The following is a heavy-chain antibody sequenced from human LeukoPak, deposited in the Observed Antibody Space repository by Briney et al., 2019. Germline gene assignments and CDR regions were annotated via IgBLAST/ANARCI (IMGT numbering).Heavy chain of an antibody. CDR1: GYTLTELS. D-gene: IGHD3-10*01. CDR3: ARAVTMVRGVISFDY. CDR2: FDPEDGET. Sequence: ASVKVSCKVSGYTLTELSMHWVRQAPGKGLEWMGGFDPEDGETIYAQKFQGRVTITRNTSISTAYMELSSLRSEDTAVYYCARAVTMVRGVISFDYWGQGTLVTVSS. J-gene: IGHJ4*02. V-gene: IGHV1-24*01.